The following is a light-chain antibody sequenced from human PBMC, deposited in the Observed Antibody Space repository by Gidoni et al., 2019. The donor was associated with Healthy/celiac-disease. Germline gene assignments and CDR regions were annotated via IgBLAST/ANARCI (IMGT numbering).Light chain of an antibody. CDR2: DVS. Sequence: QSALTQPRSVSASPGQSVTISCTGTSSDVGGYNYVSWYQQHPGKAPKLMIYDVSKRPSGVPDRFSGSKSGNTASLTISGLQAEDEADYYCCSYAGSYTLRVFGGGTKLTVL. J-gene: IGLJ3*02. CDR3: CSYAGSYTLRV. V-gene: IGLV2-11*01. CDR1: SSDVGGYNY.